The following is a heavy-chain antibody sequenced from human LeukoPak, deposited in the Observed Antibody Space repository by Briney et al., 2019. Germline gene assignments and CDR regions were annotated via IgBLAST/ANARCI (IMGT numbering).Heavy chain of an antibody. J-gene: IGHJ4*02. Sequence: SQTLSLSCAIYGDSVSSNSAAWNWIRQSPSRGLEWLGRTYYRSKWYNDYAVSVKSRITINPDTSKNQFSLQLNSVTPEDTAVYYCARALKTNSGLMLGYCTNGVCPLGYWGQGTLVTVSS. D-gene: IGHD2-8*01. CDR2: TYYRSKWYN. V-gene: IGHV6-1*01. CDR1: GDSVSSNSAA. CDR3: ARALKTNSGLMLGYCTNGVCPLGY.